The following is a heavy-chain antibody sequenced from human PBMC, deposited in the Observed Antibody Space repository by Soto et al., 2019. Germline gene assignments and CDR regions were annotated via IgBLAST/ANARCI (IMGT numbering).Heavy chain of an antibody. V-gene: IGHV4-34*01. CDR3: ARGKLELARVNDAFDI. CDR1: DVSFSGYY. Sequence: QVQLQQWGARLLKPSETLSLTCAVYDVSFSGYYWSWIRQPPGKGLESIAEITHSGYTNYSPSLKSRVTISVDTSKNQFSLRVNSVTAADTAVYYCARGKLELARVNDAFDIWGQGTLVTVSS. D-gene: IGHD1-26*01. CDR2: ITHSGYT. J-gene: IGHJ3*02.